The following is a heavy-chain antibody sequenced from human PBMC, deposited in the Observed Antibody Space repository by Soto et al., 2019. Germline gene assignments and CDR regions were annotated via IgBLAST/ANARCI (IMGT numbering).Heavy chain of an antibody. V-gene: IGHV3-30*03. CDR2: ISNDGGTQ. CDR3: ARDIWSGNYKWFDS. D-gene: IGHD3-3*01. J-gene: IGHJ5*01. CDR1: TLTVSLYG. Sequence: GGSLRLSCAASTLTVSLYGIQWVRQAPGKGLDWVAFISNDGGTQYYADSVKGRFSISGDNSMNTVDLHMNSLRAEDTAIYYCARDIWSGNYKWFDSWGQGTLVTVSS.